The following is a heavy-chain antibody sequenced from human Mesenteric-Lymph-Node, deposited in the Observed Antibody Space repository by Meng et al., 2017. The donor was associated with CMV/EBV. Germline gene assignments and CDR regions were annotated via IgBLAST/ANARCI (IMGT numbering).Heavy chain of an antibody. D-gene: IGHD2-2*01. CDR3: ARVGSSRAFDI. V-gene: IGHV4-59*01. CDR2: IYYSVST. Sequence: GSLRLSCTVSGGSISSYYWSWIRQPPGKGLEWIGYIYYSVSTNYNPSLKSRVTISVDTSKNQFSLKLSSVTAADTAVYYCARVGSSRAFDIWGQGTMVTVSS. J-gene: IGHJ3*02. CDR1: GGSISSYY.